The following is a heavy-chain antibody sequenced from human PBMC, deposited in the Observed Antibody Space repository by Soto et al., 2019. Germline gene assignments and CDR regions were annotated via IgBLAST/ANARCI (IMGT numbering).Heavy chain of an antibody. V-gene: IGHV4-39*01. CDR2: IYYSGST. CDR1: GGSISSSSYY. CDR3: ARLSYPVTYDY. J-gene: IGHJ4*02. Sequence: PAGTLSLTCTGSGGSISSSSYYWVWIRQGPGKGLEWIRSIYYSGSTYYNPSLKSRVTISVDTSKNQFSLKLSSVTAADTAVYYCARLSYPVTYDYWGQGTLVTVSS. D-gene: IGHD4-4*01.